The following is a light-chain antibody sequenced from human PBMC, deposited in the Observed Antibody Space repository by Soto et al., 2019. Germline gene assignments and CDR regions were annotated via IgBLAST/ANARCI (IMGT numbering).Light chain of an antibody. CDR2: DVS. CDR1: SSDVGGYNY. J-gene: IGLJ3*02. V-gene: IGLV2-11*01. CDR3: CSYAVTYTFEVV. Sequence: QCALTQPRSVSGSPGQSVTISCTGISSDVGGYNYVSWYQQQPGKAPKVMIYDVSKRPSGVPDRFSGSKSGNTASLTISGLQAEDEADYYCCSYAVTYTFEVVFGGGTKLTVL.